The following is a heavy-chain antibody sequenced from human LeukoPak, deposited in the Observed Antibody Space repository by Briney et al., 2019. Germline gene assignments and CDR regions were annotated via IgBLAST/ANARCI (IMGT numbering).Heavy chain of an antibody. CDR3: ARHQSRSIAARRAY. CDR2: IYYSGST. Sequence: SETLSLTCTVSGGSISSSSYYWGWIRQPPGKGLEWIGSIYYSGSTYYNPSLKRRVTISVDTTKNQFSLRLSSVTAADTAVYYCARHQSRSIAARRAYWGQGTLVTVSS. D-gene: IGHD6-6*01. V-gene: IGHV4-39*01. CDR1: GGSISSSSYY. J-gene: IGHJ4*02.